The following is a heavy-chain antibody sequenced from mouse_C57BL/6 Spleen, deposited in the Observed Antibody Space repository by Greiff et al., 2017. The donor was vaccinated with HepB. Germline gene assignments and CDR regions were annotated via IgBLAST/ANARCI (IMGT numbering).Heavy chain of an antibody. V-gene: IGHV1-15*01. CDR2: IDPETGGT. CDR1: GYTFTDYE. J-gene: IGHJ1*03. CDR3: TRRIIGGYFDV. Sequence: QVQLKQSGAELVRPGASVTLSCKASGYTFTDYEMHWVKQTPVHGLEWIGAIDPETGGTAYNQKFKGKAILTADKSSSTAYMELRSLTSEDSAVYYCTRRIIGGYFDVWGTGTTVTVSS.